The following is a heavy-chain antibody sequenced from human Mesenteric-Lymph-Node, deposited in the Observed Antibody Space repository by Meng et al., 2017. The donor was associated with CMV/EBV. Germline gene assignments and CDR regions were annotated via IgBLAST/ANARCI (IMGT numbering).Heavy chain of an antibody. Sequence: SLKISCVVSGFTFEDHAMHWVRQAPGKGLEWVSGISWSSRNIGYADSVKGRFAISRDNAKNSLYLQMNSLRAEDTAVYYCARDKGCSSTSCYPLGDYYYYYGMDVWGQGTTVTVSS. J-gene: IGHJ6*02. CDR1: GFTFEDHA. V-gene: IGHV3-9*01. CDR2: ISWSSRNI. CDR3: ARDKGCSSTSCYPLGDYYYYYGMDV. D-gene: IGHD2-2*01.